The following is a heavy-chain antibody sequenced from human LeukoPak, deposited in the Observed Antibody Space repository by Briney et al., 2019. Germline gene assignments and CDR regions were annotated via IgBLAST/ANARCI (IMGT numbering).Heavy chain of an antibody. CDR2: ISFDETKK. J-gene: IGHJ4*02. CDR1: GFSFSKYA. Sequence: GGPLRLSCAASGFSFSKYAMHWVRQAPGKGLEWVAVISFDETKKYYADSVKGRFTSSRDNSNNTLFLQMNSLKTEDTAVYFCARMKVIKGASLDYWGQGSLVTVSS. D-gene: IGHD2/OR15-2a*01. V-gene: IGHV3-30-3*01. CDR3: ARMKVIKGASLDY.